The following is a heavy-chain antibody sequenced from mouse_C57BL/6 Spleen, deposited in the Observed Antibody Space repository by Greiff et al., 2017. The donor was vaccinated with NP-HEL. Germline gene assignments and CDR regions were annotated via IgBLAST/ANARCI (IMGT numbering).Heavy chain of an antibody. Sequence: EVKLMESGGGSVQPGGSMKLSCAASGFTFSDAWMDWVRQSPEKGLEWVAEIRNKANNHATYYAESVKGRFTISRDDSKSSVYLQMNSLRAEDTGIYYCTRRDTTLSAYAMDYWGQGTSVTVSS. CDR1: GFTFSDAW. D-gene: IGHD6-5*01. CDR2: IRNKANNHAT. CDR3: TRRDTTLSAYAMDY. V-gene: IGHV6-6*01. J-gene: IGHJ4*01.